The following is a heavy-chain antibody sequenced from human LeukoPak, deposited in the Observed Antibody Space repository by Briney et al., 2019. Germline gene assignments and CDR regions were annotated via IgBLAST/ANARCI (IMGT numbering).Heavy chain of an antibody. CDR1: GGSISSYY. V-gene: IGHV4-59*08. Sequence: SETLSLTCTVSGGSISSYYWSWIRQPPEKGLEWIGYIYYSGSTNYNPSLKSRVTISVDTSKNQFSLKLSSVTAADTAVYYCARHTDDYVWGSYRGNFDYWGQGTLVTVSS. CDR2: IYYSGST. D-gene: IGHD3-16*02. J-gene: IGHJ4*02. CDR3: ARHTDDYVWGSYRGNFDY.